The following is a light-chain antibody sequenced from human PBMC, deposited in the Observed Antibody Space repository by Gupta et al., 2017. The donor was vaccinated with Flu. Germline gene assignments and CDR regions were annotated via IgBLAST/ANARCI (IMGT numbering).Light chain of an antibody. CDR1: QSVSTW. CDR3: QHDNSSPFT. J-gene: IGKJ3*01. V-gene: IGKV1-5*03. Sequence: DIKMTQSPSTLSASVGDRVTITCRASQSVSTWLAWYQQKPGKAPKFLIFKASTLESGVPSRFSGSGSGTEFTLTITNLQPDDFATYYCQHDNSSPFTFGHGTKVDIK. CDR2: KAS.